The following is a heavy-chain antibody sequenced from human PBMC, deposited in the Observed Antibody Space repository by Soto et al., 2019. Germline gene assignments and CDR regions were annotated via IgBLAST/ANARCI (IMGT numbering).Heavy chain of an antibody. CDR3: ARYSSDEKNYYYGMDV. Sequence: QVQLVQSGAEVKKPGASVKVSCKASGYTFTSYDINWVRQATGQGLEWMGWMNPNSGNTGYAQKFQGRVTMTRNTSISTAYMDLSRLRSEVTAVYYCARYSSDEKNYYYGMDVWGQGTTVTVCS. CDR2: MNPNSGNT. CDR1: GYTFTSYD. V-gene: IGHV1-8*01. J-gene: IGHJ6*02. D-gene: IGHD6-19*01.